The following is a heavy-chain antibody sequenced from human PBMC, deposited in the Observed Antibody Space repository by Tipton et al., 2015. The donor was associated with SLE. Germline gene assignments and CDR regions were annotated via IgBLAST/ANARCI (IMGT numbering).Heavy chain of an antibody. Sequence: TLSLTCTVSGGSISSGSYYWSGIRQPAGKGLEWIGRIYYSGSTYYNPSLKSRVTISVDTSKNQFYLKLSSVTAADTAVYYCARYSSSSSAFDIWGQGTMVTVSS. CDR1: GGSISSGSYY. J-gene: IGHJ3*02. D-gene: IGHD6-6*01. CDR3: ARYSSSSSAFDI. CDR2: IYYSGST. V-gene: IGHV4-61*02.